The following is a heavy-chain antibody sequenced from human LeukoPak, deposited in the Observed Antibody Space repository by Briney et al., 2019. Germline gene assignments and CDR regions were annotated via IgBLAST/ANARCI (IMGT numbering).Heavy chain of an antibody. CDR1: GFTVSSKY. J-gene: IGHJ4*02. Sequence: LRLSCAASGFTVSSKYMSWVRQHPGKGLEWIGYIYYSGSTYYNPSLKSRVTISVDTSKNQFSLKLSSVTAADTAVYYCARVPSGTFDYWGQGTLVTVSS. CDR2: IYYSGST. CDR3: ARVPSGTFDY. V-gene: IGHV4-31*02.